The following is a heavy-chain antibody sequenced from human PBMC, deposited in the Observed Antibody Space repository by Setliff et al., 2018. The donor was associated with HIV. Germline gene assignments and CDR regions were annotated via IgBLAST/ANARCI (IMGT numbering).Heavy chain of an antibody. Sequence: PGGSLRLSCAASGFTFSSYTMHWVRQAPGKGLEWVAVITHDGSDRYYGDSVRGRFTISRDNSKNTLYLQMNSLRVDDTAVYYCARVWAMQQVVPGYWGQGALVTVSS. CDR1: GFTFSSYT. J-gene: IGHJ4*02. CDR2: ITHDGSDR. CDR3: ARVWAMQQVVPGY. D-gene: IGHD6-6*01. V-gene: IGHV3-30*07.